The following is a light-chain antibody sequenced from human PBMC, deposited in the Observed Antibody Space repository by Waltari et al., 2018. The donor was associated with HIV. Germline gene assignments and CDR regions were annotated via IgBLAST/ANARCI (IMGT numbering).Light chain of an antibody. CDR1: SSKIGSNT. Sequence: QSVLTQPPSASGTPGQRVTISCSGSSSKIGSNTVNWYQQLPGTAPKLLIYSKNQRPSGVPDRFAGSKAGTSASLAISGLHSEDEADYYCAAWHDSLNGSWVFGGGTKLTVL. V-gene: IGLV1-44*01. J-gene: IGLJ3*02. CDR2: SKN. CDR3: AAWHDSLNGSWV.